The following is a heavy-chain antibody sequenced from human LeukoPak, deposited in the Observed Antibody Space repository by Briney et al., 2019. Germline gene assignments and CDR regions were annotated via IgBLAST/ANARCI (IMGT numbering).Heavy chain of an antibody. CDR2: IKQDGSEK. V-gene: IGHV3-7*01. D-gene: IGHD3-16*01. CDR1: GITFSSYW. CDR3: ARERDYKDYYYGMDV. J-gene: IGHJ6*02. Sequence: SGGSLRLSCAASGITFSSYWMSWVRQAPGKGLEWVANIKQDGSEKYYVDSVKGRFTISRDNAKNSLYLQMNSLGAEDTAVYYCARERDYKDYYYGMDVWGQGTTVTVSS.